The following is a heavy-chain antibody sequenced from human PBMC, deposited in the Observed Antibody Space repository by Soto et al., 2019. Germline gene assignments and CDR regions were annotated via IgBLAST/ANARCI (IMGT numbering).Heavy chain of an antibody. CDR2: IYYSGST. CDR1: GGSVSSGSYY. J-gene: IGHJ6*02. V-gene: IGHV4-61*01. D-gene: IGHD3-3*01. CDR3: ASVGMTYSGFWSGYPYGMDV. Sequence: QVQLQESGPGLVKPSETLSLTCTVSGGSVSSGSYYWSWIRQPPGKGLEWIGYIYYSGSTNYNPSLKSRVTISVETSTNQFSLNLSSVTAADTAVYYCASVGMTYSGFWSGYPYGMDVWGQGTTVTVSS.